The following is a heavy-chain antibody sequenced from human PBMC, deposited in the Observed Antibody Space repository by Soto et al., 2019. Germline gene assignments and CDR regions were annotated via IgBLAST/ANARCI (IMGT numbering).Heavy chain of an antibody. J-gene: IGHJ5*02. V-gene: IGHV3-23*01. Sequence: GGSLRLSCAASGLTFSSYAMSWVRQAPGKGLEWVSAISGSGGSTYYADSVKGRFTISRDNSKNTLYLQMNSLRAEDTAVYYCAKEQLYIRAVIHNWFDPWGQGTLVTFSS. CDR1: GLTFSSYA. CDR2: ISGSGGST. CDR3: AKEQLYIRAVIHNWFDP. D-gene: IGHD3-10*02.